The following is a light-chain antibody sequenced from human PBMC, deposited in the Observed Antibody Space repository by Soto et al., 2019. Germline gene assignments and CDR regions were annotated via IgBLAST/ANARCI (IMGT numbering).Light chain of an antibody. V-gene: IGKV1-39*01. CDR1: QSIRSD. Sequence: DIQMTQSPSSLSASVGDRVTITCRASQSIRSDLNWYQQRPGKAPKLLIYTTSNLESGVPSRFSGSGSGTDFTLTISNLQPEDFATYFCQQGFSRPRTFGLGTKVE. CDR2: TTS. J-gene: IGKJ1*01. CDR3: QQGFSRPRT.